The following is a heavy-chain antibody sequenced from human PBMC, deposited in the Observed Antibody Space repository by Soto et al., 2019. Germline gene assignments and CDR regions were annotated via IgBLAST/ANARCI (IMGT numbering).Heavy chain of an antibody. Sequence: GGSLRLSCAASEFTFSSYAMTWVRQAPGKGLEWVSAISTSGSSTYYADSVKGRFTISRDNSKNTLYLQMNSLRAEDTAVYYCVKGRRSRSSTDYRGQGPLGTGST. CDR2: ISTSGSST. CDR1: EFTFSSYA. D-gene: IGHD6-6*01. J-gene: IGHJ4*02. CDR3: VKGRRSRSSTDY. V-gene: IGHV3-23*01.